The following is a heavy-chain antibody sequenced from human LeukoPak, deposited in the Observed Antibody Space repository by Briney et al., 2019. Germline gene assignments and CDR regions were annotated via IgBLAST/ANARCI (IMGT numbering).Heavy chain of an antibody. CDR2: ISAYNGNT. Sequence: ASVKVSCKASGGTFSSYAISWVRQAPGQGLEWMGWISAYNGNTNYAQKLQGRVTMTTDTSTSTAYMELRSLRSDDTAVYYCYVSPDAFDIWGQGTMVTVSS. D-gene: IGHD3-16*01. J-gene: IGHJ3*02. CDR3: YVSPDAFDI. V-gene: IGHV1-18*01. CDR1: GGTFSSYA.